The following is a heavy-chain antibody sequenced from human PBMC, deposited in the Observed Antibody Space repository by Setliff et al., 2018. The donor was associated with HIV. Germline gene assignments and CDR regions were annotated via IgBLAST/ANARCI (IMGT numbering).Heavy chain of an antibody. D-gene: IGHD6-19*01. J-gene: IGHJ4*02. CDR3: ARQGAVTGHSFDY. CDR2: IYYSGSP. V-gene: IGHV4-39*01. Sequence: SETLSLTCTVSGASISDTIWWSWVRQSPKKGLEWIGYIYYSGSPYYNPSLKSRVTISVDTSKNLFSLRLSSVTAADTAVYYCARQGAVTGHSFDYWGQGALVTVSS. CDR1: GASISDTIW.